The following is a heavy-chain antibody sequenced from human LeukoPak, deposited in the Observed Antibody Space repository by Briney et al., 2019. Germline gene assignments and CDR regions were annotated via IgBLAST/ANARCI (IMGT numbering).Heavy chain of an antibody. V-gene: IGHV3-48*03. Sequence: GGSLRLSCAASGFTFSSYEMNWVRQAPGKGLEWVSYISSSGSTIYYADSVKGRFTISRDNAKNSLYLQMNSLRAEDTAVYYCARGLGYYGSGSFPFDPWGQGTLVTVSS. J-gene: IGHJ5*02. D-gene: IGHD3-10*01. CDR2: ISSSGSTI. CDR1: GFTFSSYE. CDR3: ARGLGYYGSGSFPFDP.